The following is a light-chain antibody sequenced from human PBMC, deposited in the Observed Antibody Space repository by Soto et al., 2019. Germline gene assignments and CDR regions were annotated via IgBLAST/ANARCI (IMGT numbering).Light chain of an antibody. CDR3: QQYGSSPWT. J-gene: IGKJ1*01. Sequence: EIVLTQSPGTLSLSPGERATLSCRAGQSASSRYLAWYQQKPGQAPRLLIYGVSSRATGIPDRFSGSGSGTDFTLTISRLEPEDCAVYCCQQYGSSPWTFGQGTKVEIK. CDR2: GVS. CDR1: QSASSRY. V-gene: IGKV3-20*01.